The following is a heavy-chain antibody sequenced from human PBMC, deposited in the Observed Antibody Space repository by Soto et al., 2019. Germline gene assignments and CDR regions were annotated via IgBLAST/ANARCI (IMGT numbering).Heavy chain of an antibody. Sequence: EVQLVESGGGLVQPGGSLRLSCAASGFTFSSYSMNWVRQAPGKGLEWVSYISSSSSTIYYADSVKGRFTISRDNAKNSXYXXMNSRRDEDTAVYYCAREIMITLGGVIAPAYGMDVWGQGTTVTVSS. CDR2: ISSSSSTI. D-gene: IGHD3-16*02. CDR3: AREIMITLGGVIAPAYGMDV. CDR1: GFTFSSYS. J-gene: IGHJ6*02. V-gene: IGHV3-48*02.